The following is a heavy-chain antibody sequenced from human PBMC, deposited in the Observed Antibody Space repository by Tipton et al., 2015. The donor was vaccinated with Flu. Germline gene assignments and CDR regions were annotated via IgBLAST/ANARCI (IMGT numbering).Heavy chain of an antibody. D-gene: IGHD4-17*01. V-gene: IGHV4-38-2*02. CDR1: GDSLTNGRY. J-gene: IGHJ4*02. Sequence: TLSLTCTVSGDSLTNGRYWDWVRQPPGKGLEWIGNIHHRGSTYYSPSLKSRVTISMDTSKNQFSLTLISVTAADTAIYYCARDRPYGDVSETLDYWGQGMLVTISS. CDR3: ARDRPYGDVSETLDY. CDR2: IHHRGST.